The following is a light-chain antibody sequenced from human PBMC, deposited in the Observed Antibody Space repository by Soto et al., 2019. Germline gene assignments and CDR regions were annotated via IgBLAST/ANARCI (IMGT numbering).Light chain of an antibody. Sequence: QSALTQPASVSGSPGQSITISCAGTMRDVGAYNLVSWYQQHPGRAPHLIIYEVRNRPSGISFLFSGSKSGNTASLTISGLQAEDEADYYCSAYTSKRSLIFGGGTKLTVL. CDR3: SAYTSKRSLI. CDR1: MRDVGAYNL. J-gene: IGLJ2*01. V-gene: IGLV2-14*01. CDR2: EVR.